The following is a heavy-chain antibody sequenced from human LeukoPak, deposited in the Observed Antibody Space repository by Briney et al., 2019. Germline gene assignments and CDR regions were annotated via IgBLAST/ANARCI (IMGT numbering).Heavy chain of an antibody. CDR2: ISTSGST. Sequence: SETLSLTCTVSGVSISSYYCSWSRQPPGKGLEWIGYISTSGSTDYSPSLKSRVTISVDTSKNQFSLKLSSVTAADTAVYYCARHEEGSGWYRRYIDLWGRGTLVLVSS. V-gene: IGHV4-4*09. D-gene: IGHD6-19*01. J-gene: IGHJ2*01. CDR1: GVSISSYY. CDR3: ARHEEGSGWYRRYIDL.